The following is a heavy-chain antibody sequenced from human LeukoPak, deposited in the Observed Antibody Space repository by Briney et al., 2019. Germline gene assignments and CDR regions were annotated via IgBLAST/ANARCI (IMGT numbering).Heavy chain of an antibody. D-gene: IGHD3-10*01. CDR2: IYYSGST. V-gene: IGHV4-59*04. CDR3: ARHGLLWFGESTNFDY. Sequence: SETLSLTCTVSGGSISSYYWSWIRQPPGRGLEWIGYIYYSGSTYYNPSLKSRVTISVDTSKNQFSLKLSSVTAADTAVYYCARHGLLWFGESTNFDYWGQGTLVTVSS. CDR1: GGSISSYY. J-gene: IGHJ4*02.